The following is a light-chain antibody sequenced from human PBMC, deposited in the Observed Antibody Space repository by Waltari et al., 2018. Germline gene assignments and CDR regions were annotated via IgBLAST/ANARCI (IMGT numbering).Light chain of an antibody. CDR2: DAS. CDR3: QQYDNLPLT. CDR1: QDISNY. Sequence: DIQMTQSPSYLSASVGSRDTITCQASQDISNYLNWYQQKPGKAPKLLIYDASNLETGVPSRFSGSGSGTDFTFTISSLQPEDIATYYCQQYDNLPLTFGGGTKVEIK. J-gene: IGKJ4*01. V-gene: IGKV1-33*01.